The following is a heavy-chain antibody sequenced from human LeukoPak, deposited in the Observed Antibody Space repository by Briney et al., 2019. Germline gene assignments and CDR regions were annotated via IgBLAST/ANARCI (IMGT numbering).Heavy chain of an antibody. CDR3: ARLAWEPLFDAFDI. V-gene: IGHV4-39*01. J-gene: IGHJ3*02. CDR2: IHYSGIT. CDR1: GGSISSTSYY. Sequence: SETLSLTCTVSGGSISSTSYYWGWIRQPPGKGLESIAVIHYSGITYYNPSLRSRVTISIDTSKNQFSLKLRSVTAADTAVYYCARLAWEPLFDAFDIWGQGTMVTVSS. D-gene: IGHD1-26*01.